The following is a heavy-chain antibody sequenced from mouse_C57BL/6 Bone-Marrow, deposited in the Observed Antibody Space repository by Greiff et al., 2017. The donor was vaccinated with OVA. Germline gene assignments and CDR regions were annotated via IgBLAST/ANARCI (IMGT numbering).Heavy chain of an antibody. CDR2: IYPGSGST. V-gene: IGHV1-55*01. CDR1: GYPFPLYF. Sequence: VPLPQSGAAPVPPGASVPLSCPSSGYPFPLYFIPFFQQRPGQFLELILYIYPGSGSTNYNEKFKSKATLTVDTSSSTAYMQLSSLTSEDSAVYYCARDGYYYFDYWGQGTTLTVSS. D-gene: IGHD2-3*01. CDR3: ARDGYYYFDY. J-gene: IGHJ2*01.